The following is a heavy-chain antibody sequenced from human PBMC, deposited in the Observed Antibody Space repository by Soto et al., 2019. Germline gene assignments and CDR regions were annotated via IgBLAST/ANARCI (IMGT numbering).Heavy chain of an antibody. V-gene: IGHV4-30-4*01. CDR3: ARDSGAAAAARD. D-gene: IGHD6-13*01. CDR2: IYYSGST. Sequence: SETLSLTCTVSGGSISSGDYYWSWIRQPPGKGLEWIGYIYYSGSTYYNPSLKSRVTISVDTSKNQFSLKLSSVTAADTAVYYCARDSGAAAAARDWGQGTLVTVSS. J-gene: IGHJ4*02. CDR1: GGSISSGDYY.